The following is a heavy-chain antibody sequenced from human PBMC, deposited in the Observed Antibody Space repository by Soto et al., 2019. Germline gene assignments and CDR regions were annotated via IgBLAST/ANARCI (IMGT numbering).Heavy chain of an antibody. V-gene: IGHV2-5*02. CDR3: AHRTTGNYFDY. Sequence: SGPTLVNPTQTLTLTCTFSGFSLNTGGVGVGWIRQPPGKALEWLALIYWDDDKRYRPSLKSGLTVTKDTSKNQVVLTMTNMDPVDTATYYCAHRTTGNYFDYWGQGTLVTVSS. D-gene: IGHD1-1*01. CDR1: GFSLNTGGVG. J-gene: IGHJ4*02. CDR2: IYWDDDK.